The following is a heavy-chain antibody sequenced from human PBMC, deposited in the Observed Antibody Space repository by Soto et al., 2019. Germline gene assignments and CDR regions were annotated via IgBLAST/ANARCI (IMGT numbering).Heavy chain of an antibody. CDR2: IYYSGST. CDR1: GGSISSSSYY. Sequence: PSETLSLTCTVSGGSISSSSYYWGWIRQPPGKGLEWIGSIYYSGSTYYNPSLKSRVTISVDTSKNQFSLKLSSVTAADTAVYYCARGPPGYSSSWYWFDPWGQGTLVTVSS. V-gene: IGHV4-39*07. CDR3: ARGPPGYSSSWYWFDP. J-gene: IGHJ5*02. D-gene: IGHD6-13*01.